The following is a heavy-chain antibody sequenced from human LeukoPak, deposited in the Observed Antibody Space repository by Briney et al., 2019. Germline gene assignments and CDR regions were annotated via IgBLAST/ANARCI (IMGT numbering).Heavy chain of an antibody. CDR3: AKLRDYYDSSGYYYFDY. J-gene: IGHJ4*02. CDR1: GFTFSDYY. V-gene: IGHV3-11*01. D-gene: IGHD3-22*01. CDR2: ISSSGSTI. Sequence: GGSLRLSCAASGFTFSDYYMSWIRQAPGKGLEWVSYISSSGSTIYYADSVKGRFTISRDNAKNTLYLQMNSLRAEDTAVYYCAKLRDYYDSSGYYYFDYWGQGTLVTVSS.